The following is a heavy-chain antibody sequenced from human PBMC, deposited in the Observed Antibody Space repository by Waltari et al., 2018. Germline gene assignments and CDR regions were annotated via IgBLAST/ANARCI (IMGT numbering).Heavy chain of an antibody. CDR1: GHTFTSRY. J-gene: IGHJ5*02. CDR2: ITPFNGNT. CDR3: VGGVCSSGSCSGDWFDP. Sequence: QMQLVQSGAEVKKTGSSVKISCKASGHTFTSRYLFWVRQAPGQAPEWMGWITPFNGNTNYARRFQDRVTITRDRSMTTAYMQLSSLTSEDTAIYYCVGGVCSSGSCSGDWFDPWGQGTLLTVSS. V-gene: IGHV1-45*02. D-gene: IGHD2-2*01.